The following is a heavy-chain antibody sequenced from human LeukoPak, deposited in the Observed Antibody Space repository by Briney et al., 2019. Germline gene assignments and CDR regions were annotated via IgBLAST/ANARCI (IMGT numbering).Heavy chain of an antibody. V-gene: IGHV3-33*08. CDR3: AREGDSSGSLDY. D-gene: IGHD6-25*01. J-gene: IGHJ4*02. CDR2: IWYDGSKK. CDR1: GFTFSSYG. Sequence: PGGSLRLSCAASGFTFSSYGMHWVRQAPGKGLEWVAVIWYDGSKKYYANSVKGRFTISRDSSKNTLYLQMNSLRAEDTALYYCAREGDSSGSLDYWGQGTLVTVSS.